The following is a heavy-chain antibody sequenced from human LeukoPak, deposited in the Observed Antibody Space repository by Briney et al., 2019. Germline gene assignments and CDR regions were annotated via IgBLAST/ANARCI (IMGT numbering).Heavy chain of an antibody. V-gene: IGHV3-30*18. Sequence: GGPLRLSCAASGFTFSSYGMHWVRQAPGKGLEWVAVISYDGSNKYYADSVKGRFTISRDNSKNTLYLQMNSLRAEDTAVYYCAKSPKDMVRADYWGQGTLVTVSS. CDR2: ISYDGSNK. J-gene: IGHJ4*02. CDR1: GFTFSSYG. CDR3: AKSPKDMVRADY. D-gene: IGHD3-10*01.